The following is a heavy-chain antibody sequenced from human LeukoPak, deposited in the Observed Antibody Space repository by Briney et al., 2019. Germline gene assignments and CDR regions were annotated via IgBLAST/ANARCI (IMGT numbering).Heavy chain of an antibody. CDR1: GFTFSDHY. V-gene: IGHV3-72*01. D-gene: IGHD3-3*01. J-gene: IGHJ4*02. CDR2: TRNKANSYTT. CDR3: TTTSESLDYFDY. Sequence: GGSLRLSCAASGFTFSDHYMDWVRQAPEKGLEWVGRTRNKANSYTTEYAASVKGRFTISRDDSKNSLYLQMNSLKTEDTAVYYCTTTSESLDYFDYWGQGTLVSVSS.